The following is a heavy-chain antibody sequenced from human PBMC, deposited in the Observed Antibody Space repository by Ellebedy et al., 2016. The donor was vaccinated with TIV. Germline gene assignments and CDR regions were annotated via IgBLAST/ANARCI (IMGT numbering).Heavy chain of an antibody. CDR1: GFTFSSYA. D-gene: IGHD6-6*01. CDR3: AKDPLKFGIAARLHW. J-gene: IGHJ4*02. V-gene: IGHV3-30*04. Sequence: GGSLRLSXAASGFTFSSYAMHWVRQAPGKGLEWVAVISYDGSNKYYADSVKGRFTISRDNSKNTLYLQMNSLRAEDTAVYYCAKDPLKFGIAARLHWWGQGTLVTVSS. CDR2: ISYDGSNK.